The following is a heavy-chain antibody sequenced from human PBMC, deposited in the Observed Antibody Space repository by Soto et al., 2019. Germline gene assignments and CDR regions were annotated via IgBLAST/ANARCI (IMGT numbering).Heavy chain of an antibody. J-gene: IGHJ4*02. V-gene: IGHV4-59*01. CDR3: VRGRSVEWPRVGYYYFDY. CDR1: GGSISSYY. CDR2: IYYSGST. Sequence: SETLSLTCTVSGGSISSYYWSWIRQPPGKGLEWIGYIYYSGSTNYNPSLKSRVTISVDTSKNQFSLKLSSVIAADTAVYYCVRGRSVEWPRVGYYYFDYWGQGTLVTVSS. D-gene: IGHD2-2*03.